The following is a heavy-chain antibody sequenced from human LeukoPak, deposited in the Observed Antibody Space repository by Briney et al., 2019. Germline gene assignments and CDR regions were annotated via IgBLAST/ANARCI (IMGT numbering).Heavy chain of an antibody. CDR2: IKSKTDGGTT. Sequence: GGSLRLSCAASGFTFSNTWISWVRQAPGKGLEWVGRIKSKTDGGTTDYAAPVKGRFTISRDDSKNTLSLQMNSLTTEDTGVYYCTIDWTAYYGSGSYHWGQGTLVTVSS. CDR1: GFTFSNTW. J-gene: IGHJ4*02. CDR3: TIDWTAYYGSGSYH. D-gene: IGHD3-10*01. V-gene: IGHV3-15*01.